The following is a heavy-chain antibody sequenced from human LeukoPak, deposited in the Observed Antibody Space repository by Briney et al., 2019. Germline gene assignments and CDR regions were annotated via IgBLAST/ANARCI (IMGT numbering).Heavy chain of an antibody. J-gene: IGHJ4*02. CDR1: GFAFSSYG. D-gene: IGHD5-12*01. V-gene: IGHV3-30*19. CDR2: ISYDGSGK. CDR3: ARARPSMWIDY. Sequence: PGGSLRLSCAASGFAFSSYGMYWVRQAPGKGLEWVAVISYDGSGKFYADSVKGRFTISRDSSKNTLYLQKNSLRPEDTAVYYCARARPSMWIDYWGQGTLVTVSS.